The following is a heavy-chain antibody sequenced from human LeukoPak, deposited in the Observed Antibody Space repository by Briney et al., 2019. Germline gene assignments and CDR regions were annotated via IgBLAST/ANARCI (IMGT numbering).Heavy chain of an antibody. CDR3: ARVIVVVPAAIYYYYGMDV. V-gene: IGHV1-69*13. J-gene: IGHJ6*02. CDR1: GGTFSSYA. D-gene: IGHD2-2*01. Sequence: SVKVSCKDSGGTFSSYAISWVRQAPGQGLEWMGGIIPIFGTANYAQKFQGRVTITADESTSTAYMELSSLRSEDTAVYYCARVIVVVPAAIYYYYGMDVWGQGTTVTVSS. CDR2: IIPIFGTA.